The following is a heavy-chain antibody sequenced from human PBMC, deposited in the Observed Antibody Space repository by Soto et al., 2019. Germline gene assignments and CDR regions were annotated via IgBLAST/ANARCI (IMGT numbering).Heavy chain of an antibody. V-gene: IGHV1-18*01. J-gene: IGHJ5*02. CDR3: ARDHCSTASCYFDP. CDR1: GYTFSNYG. Sequence: QVQLVQSGAEVKKPGASVKVSCKASGYTFSNYGISWVRQAPGQGLEWMGWISSYNGNTNYAQNLQGRVTMTTDTSTSTAYMELRSLISDDTAVYSCARDHCSTASCYFDPWGQGTLVTVSS. D-gene: IGHD2-2*01. CDR2: ISSYNGNT.